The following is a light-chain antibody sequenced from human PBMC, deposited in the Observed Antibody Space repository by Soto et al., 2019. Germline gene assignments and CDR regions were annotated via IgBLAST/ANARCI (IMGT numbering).Light chain of an antibody. CDR2: GAS. Sequence: IVLTQSPGTLSLSTGERATLSCRASQSVSGTYLAWYQQKPGQAPRLLIYGASSRATGIPDRFSGSGSGTDFTLTISRLEPEDFAVYYCQHYGSSPQTFGQGTQVEIK. CDR1: QSVSGTY. J-gene: IGKJ1*01. CDR3: QHYGSSPQT. V-gene: IGKV3-20*01.